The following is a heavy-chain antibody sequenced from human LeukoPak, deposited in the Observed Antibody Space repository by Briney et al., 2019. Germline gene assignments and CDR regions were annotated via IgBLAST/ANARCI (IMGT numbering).Heavy chain of an antibody. V-gene: IGHV4-4*02. CDR1: GGSISSSNW. D-gene: IGHD5/OR15-5a*01. Sequence: PSETLSLTCAVSGGSISSSNWWSWIRQPPGKGLEWIGSIYYSGSTYYNPSLKSRVTISVDTSKNQFSLKLSSVTAADTAVYYCARHSSVRSPFDYWGQGTLVAVSS. CDR2: IYYSGST. J-gene: IGHJ4*02. CDR3: ARHSSVRSPFDY.